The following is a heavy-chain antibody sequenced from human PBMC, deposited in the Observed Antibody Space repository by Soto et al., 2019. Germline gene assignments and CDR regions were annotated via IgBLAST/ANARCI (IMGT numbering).Heavy chain of an antibody. D-gene: IGHD6-13*01. CDR1: GFTFDDYA. CDR2: INWNSGSI. V-gene: IGHV3-9*01. J-gene: IGHJ1*01. Sequence: EVQLAESGGGLVQPGRSLRLSCAASGFTFDDYAMHWVRQVPGKGLEWVSGINWNSGSIGYGDSVKGRFAISRDNAKHSLHLQMNSLSAEDTAFYYCVKDESINWYSGHFRHWGQGTLVTVSS. CDR3: VKDESINWYSGHFRH.